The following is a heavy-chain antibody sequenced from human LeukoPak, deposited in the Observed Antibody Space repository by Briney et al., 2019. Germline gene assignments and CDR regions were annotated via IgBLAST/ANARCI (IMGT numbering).Heavy chain of an antibody. Sequence: GRSLRLSCAASGFTFSSYGMHWVRQAPGKGLEWVAVIWYDGSNKYYADSVKGRFTISRDNSKNTLYLQMNSLRAEDTAVYYCAKMGSGSSTSDYWGQGTLVTVSS. J-gene: IGHJ4*02. CDR1: GFTFSSYG. CDR3: AKMGSGSSTSDY. D-gene: IGHD3-10*01. V-gene: IGHV3-33*06. CDR2: IWYDGSNK.